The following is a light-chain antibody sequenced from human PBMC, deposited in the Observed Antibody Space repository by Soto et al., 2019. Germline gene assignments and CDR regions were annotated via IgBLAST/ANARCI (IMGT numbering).Light chain of an antibody. CDR3: CSVAAKDTVWV. CDR1: NSDIGGYNY. CDR2: DVS. Sequence: QSALTQPRSVSGSPGQSVTISCTGTNSDIGGYNYVSWYQQHPGKSPKVMIYDVSRRPSGVPDRFSGSKSGNPASLSISGHQAEDEADYYCCSVAAKDTVWVFGGGTTLTVL. J-gene: IGLJ3*02. V-gene: IGLV2-11*01.